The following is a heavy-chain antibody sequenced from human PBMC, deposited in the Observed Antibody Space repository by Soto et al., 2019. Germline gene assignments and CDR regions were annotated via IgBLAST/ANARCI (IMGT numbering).Heavy chain of an antibody. CDR1: GGSITKSDSY. Sequence: QVQLQESGPGLVKPSETLSLTCTVSGGSITKSDSYWAWIRQPPGKGLEWIGSIYHGGNTYYNPTLKSRVALAVDTSKNQFPLKLISVTAADTAVYYCARVYIYFDFWGQGTLVTVSS. V-gene: IGHV4-39*01. J-gene: IGHJ4*02. CDR2: IYHGGNT. CDR3: ARVYIYFDF.